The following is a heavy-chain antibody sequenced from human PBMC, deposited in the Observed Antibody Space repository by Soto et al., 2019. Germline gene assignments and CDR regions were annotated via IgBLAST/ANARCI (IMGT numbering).Heavy chain of an antibody. CDR3: ARDKSSSSLDGFGSYDY. V-gene: IGHV3-33*01. CDR2: IWYDGSNK. Sequence: HPVGSLRLSCAASGFTFSSYGMHWVRQAPGKGLEWVAVIWYDGSNKYYADSVKGRFTISRDNSKNTLYLQMNSLRAEDTAVYYCARDKSSSSLDGFGSYDYWGEGALVTVSS. J-gene: IGHJ4*02. D-gene: IGHD6-6*01. CDR1: GFTFSSYG.